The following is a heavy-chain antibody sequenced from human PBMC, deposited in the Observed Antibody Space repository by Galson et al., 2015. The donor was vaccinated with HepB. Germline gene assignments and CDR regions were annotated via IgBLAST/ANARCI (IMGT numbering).Heavy chain of an antibody. V-gene: IGHV5-10-1*01. CDR2: IDPSDSYT. CDR3: ARSYYYDNSAYQAWYFDL. J-gene: IGHJ2*01. D-gene: IGHD3-22*01. Sequence: QSGAEVKKPGESLRISCKGSGYSFTSYWISWVRQMPGEGLEWMGRIDPSDSYTNYSPSFQGHVTISIDKSISTAYLQWSSLKASDTAMYYCARSYYYDNSAYQAWYFDLWGRGTLVTVSS. CDR1: GYSFTSYW.